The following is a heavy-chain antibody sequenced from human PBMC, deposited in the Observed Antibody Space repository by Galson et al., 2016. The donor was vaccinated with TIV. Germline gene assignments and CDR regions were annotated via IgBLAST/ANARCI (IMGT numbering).Heavy chain of an antibody. CDR1: GYTLSSYS. CDR2: ISGYNGNT. J-gene: IGHJ6*03. V-gene: IGHV1-18*04. Sequence: SVKVSCKASGYTLSSYSLNWVRQAPGQGLEWVGWISGYNGNTNSAKKFQGSVTMTTDTSTNTAYMELRRLTTDDTAVYYCARMHTKTFDFWSGYDNQFLMDVWGKGTTVTFSS. CDR3: ARMHTKTFDFWSGYDNQFLMDV. D-gene: IGHD3-3*01.